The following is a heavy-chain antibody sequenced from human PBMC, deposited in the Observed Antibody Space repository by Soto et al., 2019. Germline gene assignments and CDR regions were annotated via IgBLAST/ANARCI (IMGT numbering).Heavy chain of an antibody. D-gene: IGHD3-16*01. J-gene: IGHJ4*02. CDR1: GYTFTSHG. Sequence: QVQLVQSGAEVKKPGASVKVSCKASGYTFTSHGISWVRQAPGQGLEWMGGVSGYNGNTNYAQKFQXXVXMXXDTSTTTAYMELRSLRSDDTAVYYCARDLGAKVYYWGQGTLVTVSS. CDR3: ARDLGAKVYY. V-gene: IGHV1-18*01. CDR2: VSGYNGNT.